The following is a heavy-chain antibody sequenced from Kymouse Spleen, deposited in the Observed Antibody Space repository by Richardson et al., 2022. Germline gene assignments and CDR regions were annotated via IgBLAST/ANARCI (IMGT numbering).Heavy chain of an antibody. D-gene: IGHD6-13*01. V-gene: IGHV4-39*01. CDR1: GGSISSSSYY. J-gene: IGHJ3*02. Sequence: QLQLQESGPGLVKPSETLSLTCTVSGGSISSSSYYWGWIRQPPGKGLEWIGSIYYSGSTYYNPSLKSRVTISVDTSKNQFSLKLSSVTAADTAVYYCARLFIAAAGPDAFDIWGQGTMVTVSS. CDR2: IYYSGST. CDR3: ARLFIAAAGPDAFDI.